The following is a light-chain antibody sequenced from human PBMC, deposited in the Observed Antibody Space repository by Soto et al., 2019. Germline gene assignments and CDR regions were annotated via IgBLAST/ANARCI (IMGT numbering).Light chain of an antibody. CDR3: QQSYSTPYS. CDR1: QTISIY. CDR2: AAS. J-gene: IGKJ2*03. Sequence: DIQMPQSPSSLSASVGDRVTITCRASQTISIYLNWYQKIPGKAPKLLIHAASSLQSWVPSRFSASGSGTDFTLTISSLQPEDFATYYCQQSYSTPYSVGQGTKVDIK. V-gene: IGKV1-39*01.